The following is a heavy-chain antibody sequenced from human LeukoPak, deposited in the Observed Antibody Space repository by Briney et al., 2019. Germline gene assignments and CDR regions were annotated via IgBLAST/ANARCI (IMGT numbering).Heavy chain of an antibody. Sequence: PSETLSLTCTVSGGSISSYYWSWIRQPAGKGLEWIGRIYTSGSTNYNPSLKSRVTISVDTSKNQFSLKLSSVTAADTAVYYCARDRGYDFYLDGDAFDIWGQGTMVTVSS. J-gene: IGHJ3*02. CDR2: IYTSGST. CDR3: ARDRGYDFYLDGDAFDI. D-gene: IGHD3-3*01. V-gene: IGHV4-4*07. CDR1: GGSISSYY.